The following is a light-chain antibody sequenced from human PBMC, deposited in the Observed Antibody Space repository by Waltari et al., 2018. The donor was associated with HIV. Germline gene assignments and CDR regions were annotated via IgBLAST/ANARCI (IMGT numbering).Light chain of an antibody. CDR1: QSVTSTY. J-gene: IGKJ1*01. CDR2: GAS. Sequence: EIVLTQSPGTLYLSPGERATLSCRASQSVTSTYFAWYQQKPGQAPRLLIYGASTRATGIPGRFSGTGSGTDFTLTISRLEPEDFALYYCQQYGSLQWTFGQGTKVEIK. V-gene: IGKV3-20*01. CDR3: QQYGSLQWT.